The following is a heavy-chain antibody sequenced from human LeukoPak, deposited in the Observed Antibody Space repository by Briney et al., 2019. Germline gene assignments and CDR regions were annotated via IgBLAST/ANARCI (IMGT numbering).Heavy chain of an antibody. Sequence: GGSLRLSCVDSGFTFTNAWMSWVRQAPGKGLEWIGRIKSKTDGETTNYAEPVRGRFTISRDDSKSAVYLQMNSLKIEDTAVYYCTTGLGTYYHGSQRLIPIDYWGQGTLVTVSS. CDR1: GFTFTNAW. CDR3: TTGLGTYYHGSQRLIPIDY. CDR2: IKSKTDGETT. D-gene: IGHD3-10*01. J-gene: IGHJ4*02. V-gene: IGHV3-15*01.